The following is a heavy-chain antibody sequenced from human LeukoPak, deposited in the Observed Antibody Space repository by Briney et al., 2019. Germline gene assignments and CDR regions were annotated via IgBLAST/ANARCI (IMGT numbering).Heavy chain of an antibody. CDR1: GGSISSYY. CDR3: ATNNLFHPYWYFDL. D-gene: IGHD1-20*01. V-gene: IGHV4-59*01. J-gene: IGHJ2*01. Sequence: PSETLSLTCTVSGGSISSYYWSWIRQPPGKGLEWIGYIYYSGSTNYNPSLKSRVTISVDTSKNQFSLKLTSVTAADTAMYYCATNNLFHPYWYFDLWGRGTLVTVSS. CDR2: IYYSGST.